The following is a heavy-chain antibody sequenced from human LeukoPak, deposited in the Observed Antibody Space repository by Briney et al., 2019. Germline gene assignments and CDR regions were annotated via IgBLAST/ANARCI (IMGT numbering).Heavy chain of an antibody. D-gene: IGHD3-16*01. CDR1: GFTFSSYG. CDR3: ARDLGGGSSSRRVGWFDP. Sequence: EGSLRLSCAASGFTFSSYGMHWVRQAPGKGLEWVAVIWDDGSNKYYADSVKGRFTISRDNSKNTLYLQMNSLRVEDTAVYNCARDLGGGSSSRRVGWFDPWGQGTLVTVSS. CDR2: IWDDGSNK. J-gene: IGHJ5*02. V-gene: IGHV3-33*01.